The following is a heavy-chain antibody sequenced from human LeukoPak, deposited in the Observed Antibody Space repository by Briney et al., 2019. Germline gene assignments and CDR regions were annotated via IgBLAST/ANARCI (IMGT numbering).Heavy chain of an antibody. CDR2: IKSDGSEE. CDR3: AGFRWGYGLDV. J-gene: IGHJ6*02. D-gene: IGHD3-16*01. Sequence: GGSLRLSCAASGFTFSSYWMSWVRQAPGKGLEWVANIKSDGSEENYVDSVKGRFTISRDNAKNSLYLQMNSLRAEDTAVFYCAGFRWGYGLDVWGQGTTVTVSS. CDR1: GFTFSSYW. V-gene: IGHV3-7*01.